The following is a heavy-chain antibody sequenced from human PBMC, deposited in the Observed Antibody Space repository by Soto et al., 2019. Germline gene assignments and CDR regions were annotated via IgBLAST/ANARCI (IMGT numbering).Heavy chain of an antibody. D-gene: IGHD3-3*01. Sequence: QVQLVQSGAEVKKPGASVKVSCKASGYTFTSYDINWVRQATGQGLEWMGWMNPNSGNTGYAQKFQGRVTMTRNTXXXXXXXXXXXXXXXXXXXXXXXXXLEWSRSLDPWGQGTLVTVS. CDR1: GYTFTSYD. J-gene: IGHJ5*02. CDR3: XXXLEWSRSLDP. CDR2: MNPNSGNT. V-gene: IGHV1-8*01.